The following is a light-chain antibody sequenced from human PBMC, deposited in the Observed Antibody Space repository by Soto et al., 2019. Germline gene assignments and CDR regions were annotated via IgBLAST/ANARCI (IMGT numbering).Light chain of an antibody. CDR2: DVT. CDR3: SSYTTSSTLI. V-gene: IGLV2-14*03. Sequence: QSALTQPASVSGSPGQSITISCTGTSSDVGRYKLVSWYQQHPGKAHKLMIYDVTNRPSGVSNRFSGSKSGNTASLTISGLQAEDEADYYCSSYTTSSTLIFGGGTQLTVL. CDR1: SSDVGRYKL. J-gene: IGLJ2*01.